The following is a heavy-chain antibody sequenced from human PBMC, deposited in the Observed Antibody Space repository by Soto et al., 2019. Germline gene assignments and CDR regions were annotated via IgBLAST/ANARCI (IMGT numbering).Heavy chain of an antibody. CDR2: INHSGST. D-gene: IGHD1-26*01. Sequence: SETLSLTCAVYGVSFSGYYWSWIRQPPGKGLEWIGEINHSGSTNYNPSLKSRVTISVDTSKNQFSLKLSSVTAADTAVYYCARVGVGGSYRPAYAMDVWGQGTTVTVSS. V-gene: IGHV4-34*01. J-gene: IGHJ6*02. CDR3: ARVGVGGSYRPAYAMDV. CDR1: GVSFSGYY.